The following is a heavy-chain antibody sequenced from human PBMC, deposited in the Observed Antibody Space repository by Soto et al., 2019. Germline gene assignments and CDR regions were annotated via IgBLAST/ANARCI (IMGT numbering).Heavy chain of an antibody. Sequence: SETLSLTCAVYGGSFSGYYWSWIRQPLGKGLEWIGEINHSGSTNYNPSLKSRVTISVDTSKNQFSLKLSSVTAADTAVYYCARGAANYDILTGYPDWGQGTLVTVSS. CDR1: GGSFSGYY. J-gene: IGHJ4*02. CDR2: INHSGST. V-gene: IGHV4-34*01. D-gene: IGHD3-9*01. CDR3: ARGAANYDILTGYPD.